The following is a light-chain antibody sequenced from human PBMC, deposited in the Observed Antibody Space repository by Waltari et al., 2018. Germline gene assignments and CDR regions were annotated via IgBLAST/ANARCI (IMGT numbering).Light chain of an antibody. CDR2: DVS. J-gene: IGLJ2*01. Sequence: QSALTQPASVSGSAGQSIAISCSGTNSDIGRYNYVSWYQQHPGNPPRLIIYDVSRWPPGVPNAFMGSNAAITASLAISGLQAEDEGDYFCASYASSNTVIFCGGTRVTVL. CDR3: ASYASSNTVI. CDR1: NSDIGRYNY. V-gene: IGLV2-14*03.